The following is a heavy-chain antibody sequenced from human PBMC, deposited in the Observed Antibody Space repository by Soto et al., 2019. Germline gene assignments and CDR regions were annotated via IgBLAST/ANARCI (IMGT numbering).Heavy chain of an antibody. D-gene: IGHD3-10*01. Sequence: EVHLLESGGGLVQPGGSLRLSCAASGFTFSNYAITWVRQAPGQGLEWVSVISGTGGGTNNADSAKGRFTNSRDNSTNTLYLKMNSLRAENPAVYYCAQRAFSGSRIPNYYGMGVWGQGTAVTVSS. J-gene: IGHJ6*02. CDR2: ISGTGGGT. CDR1: GFTFSNYA. V-gene: IGHV3-23*01. CDR3: AQRAFSGSRIPNYYGMGV.